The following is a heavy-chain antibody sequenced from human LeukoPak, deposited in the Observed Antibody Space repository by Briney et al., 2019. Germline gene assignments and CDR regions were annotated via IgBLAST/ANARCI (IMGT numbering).Heavy chain of an antibody. CDR3: ARIPTVTTGY. Sequence: GGSLRLSCAASGFILTNYAMSWVRQAPGKGLEWVANIKQDGSEKYYVDSVKGRFTISRDNAKNSLYLQMNSLRAEDTAVYYCARIPTVTTGYWGQGTLVTVSS. CDR2: IKQDGSEK. CDR1: GFILTNYA. D-gene: IGHD4-17*01. J-gene: IGHJ4*02. V-gene: IGHV3-7*01.